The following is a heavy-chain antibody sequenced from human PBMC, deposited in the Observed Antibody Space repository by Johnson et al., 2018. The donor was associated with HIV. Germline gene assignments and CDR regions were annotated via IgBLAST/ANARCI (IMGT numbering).Heavy chain of an antibody. J-gene: IGHJ3*01. CDR1: GFTFINAW. D-gene: IGHD6-13*01. Sequence: VQLVESGGTLVKPGGSLSLSCAASGFTFINAWMTWVRQSPGKGLEWVGRIKSKTDGGTTDYAAPVKGRFTISRDDSKNTLYLQMNSLKAEDTAVYYCISPERAAAGFLTWGQGAMVTVSS. CDR2: IKSKTDGGTT. CDR3: ISPERAAAGFLT. V-gene: IGHV3-15*02.